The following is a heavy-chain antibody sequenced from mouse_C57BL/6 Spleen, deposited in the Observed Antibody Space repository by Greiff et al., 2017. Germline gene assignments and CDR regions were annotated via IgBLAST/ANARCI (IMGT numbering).Heavy chain of an antibody. J-gene: IGHJ4*01. CDR3: TGLSYDGYHGDYAMDY. D-gene: IGHD2-3*01. CDR2: IRLKSDNYAT. Sequence: EVKVEESGGGLVQPGGSMKLSCVASGFTFSNYWMNWVRQSPEKGLEWVAQIRLKSDNYATHYAESVKGRFTISRDDSKSSVYLQMNNLRAEDTGIDYCTGLSYDGYHGDYAMDYWGQGTSVTVSS. V-gene: IGHV6-3*01. CDR1: GFTFSNYW.